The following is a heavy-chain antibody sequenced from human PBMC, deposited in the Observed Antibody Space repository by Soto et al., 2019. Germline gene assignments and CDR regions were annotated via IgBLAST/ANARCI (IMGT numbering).Heavy chain of an antibody. V-gene: IGHV1-69*01. CDR2: IIPIFGTA. Sequence: KASCKDSRGTLRSYAICSARHAPGQGLEWMGGIIPIFGTANYAQKFQGRVTITADESTSTAYMELSSLRSEDTAVYYCASPVYCSSTSCYEGSWFDPWGQGTLVTVSS. J-gene: IGHJ5*02. D-gene: IGHD2-2*01. CDR3: ASPVYCSSTSCYEGSWFDP. CDR1: RGTLRSYA.